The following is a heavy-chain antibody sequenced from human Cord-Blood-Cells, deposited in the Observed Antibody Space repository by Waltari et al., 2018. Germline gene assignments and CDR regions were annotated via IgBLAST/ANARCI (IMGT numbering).Heavy chain of an antibody. D-gene: IGHD5-12*01. CDR2: INHSGST. V-gene: IGHV4-34*01. J-gene: IGHJ4*02. CDR1: GGSFSGYY. Sequence: QVQLQQWGAGLLKPSETLSLTCAVYGGSFSGYYWSWIRQPPGKGLEWIGEINHSGSTNYNPSLKSRVTISVDTSKNQFSLKLSSVTAADTAVYYCARVSDSGYDFDYWGQGTLVTVSS. CDR3: ARVSDSGYDFDY.